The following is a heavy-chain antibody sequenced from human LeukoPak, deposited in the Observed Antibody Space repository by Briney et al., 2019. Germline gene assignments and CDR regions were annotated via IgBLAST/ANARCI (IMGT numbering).Heavy chain of an antibody. D-gene: IGHD3-10*01. V-gene: IGHV3-9*01. J-gene: IGHJ4*02. Sequence: GRSLRLSCAASGFTFDDYAMHWVRQAPGKGLEWVSGISWNSGSIGYADSVKGRFTISRDNAKNSLYLQMNSLRAEDTALYYCAKDSDYYGSGSSDYFDYWGQGTLVTVSS. CDR2: ISWNSGSI. CDR3: AKDSDYYGSGSSDYFDY. CDR1: GFTFDDYA.